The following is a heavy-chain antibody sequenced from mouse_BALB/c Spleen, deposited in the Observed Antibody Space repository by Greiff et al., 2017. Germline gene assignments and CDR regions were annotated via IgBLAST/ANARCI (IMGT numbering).Heavy chain of an antibody. D-gene: IGHD2-14*01. V-gene: IGHV1-82*01. J-gene: IGHJ3*01. CDR3: ARSGYYRYGFAY. CDR1: GYAFSSSW. CDR2: IYPGDGDT. Sequence: LVESGPELVKPGASVKISCKASGYAFSSSWMNWVKQRPGQGLEWIGRIYPGDGDTNYNGKFKGKATLTADKSSSTAYMQLSSLTSVDSAVYFCARSGYYRYGFAYWGQGTLVTVSA.